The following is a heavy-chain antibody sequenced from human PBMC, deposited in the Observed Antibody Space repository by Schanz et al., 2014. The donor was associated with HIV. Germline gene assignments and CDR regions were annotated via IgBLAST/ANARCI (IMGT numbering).Heavy chain of an antibody. CDR1: GFSFSTYG. D-gene: IGHD1-26*01. CDR2: IGREGNDI. J-gene: IGHJ4*02. Sequence: QVQLVKSGGGVVQPGRSLRLSCAASGFSFSTYGLHWVRQAPGKGLEWVAVIGREGNDIHYVDSVAGRFSISRDNSKNTLYLQLGSLRTEDTAVYYCARDLNVGRHFDHWGQGTLVTVSS. V-gene: IGHV3-33*08. CDR3: ARDLNVGRHFDH.